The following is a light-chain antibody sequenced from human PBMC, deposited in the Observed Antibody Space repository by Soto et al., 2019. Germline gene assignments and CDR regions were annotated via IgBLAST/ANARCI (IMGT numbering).Light chain of an antibody. CDR2: DAS. CDR1: QSISSW. J-gene: IGKJ2*01. Sequence: DIQMTQSPSTLSASVGDRVTITCRASQSISSWLAWYQQKPGKAPKLLIYDASSLESGVPSRFSGSGSGTEFTLTISSLQSEDFAVYYCHHYSNWPPYTFGQGTKLEI. CDR3: HHYSNWPPYT. V-gene: IGKV1-5*01.